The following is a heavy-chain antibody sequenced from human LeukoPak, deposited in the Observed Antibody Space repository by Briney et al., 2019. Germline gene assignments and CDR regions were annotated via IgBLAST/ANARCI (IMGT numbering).Heavy chain of an antibody. Sequence: AGGSLRLSCAASGFTFSNAWMNWVRQAPGKGLEWVSYISGSSTSIYYADSVKGRFTISRDNAKNSLYLQMNSLRAEDTAVYYCAGSVLTGYPNFDYWGQGTLVTVSS. CDR2: ISGSSTSI. CDR1: GFTFSNAW. V-gene: IGHV3-48*04. D-gene: IGHD3-9*01. J-gene: IGHJ4*02. CDR3: AGSVLTGYPNFDY.